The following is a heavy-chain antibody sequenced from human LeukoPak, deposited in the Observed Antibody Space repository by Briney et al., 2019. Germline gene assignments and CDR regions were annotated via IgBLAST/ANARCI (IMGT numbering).Heavy chain of an antibody. V-gene: IGHV3-30*04. Sequence: PGGSLRLSCAASGFTFSSYAMHWVRQAPGKGLEWVAVISYDGSNKYYADSVKGRFTISRDNSKNTLYLQMNSLRAEDTAVYCCAREHRGYSYGFGIDYWGQGTLVTVSS. J-gene: IGHJ4*02. CDR2: ISYDGSNK. CDR3: AREHRGYSYGFGIDY. D-gene: IGHD5-18*01. CDR1: GFTFSSYA.